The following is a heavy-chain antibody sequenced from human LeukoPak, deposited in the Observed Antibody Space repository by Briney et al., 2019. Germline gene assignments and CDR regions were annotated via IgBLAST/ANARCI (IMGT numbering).Heavy chain of an antibody. D-gene: IGHD2-2*01. V-gene: IGHV1-24*01. J-gene: IGHJ5*02. CDR2: FDPEDGET. Sequence: ASVKVSCTVSGYTLTDLSIHWVRQAPGKGLEWMGGFDPEDGETIYAQKFQGRVTMTEDTSTDTAYMELSSLRSEDTAVYYCATDAGYCSSTTCRAWGQGTLVTVSS. CDR1: GYTLTDLS. CDR3: ATDAGYCSSTTCRA.